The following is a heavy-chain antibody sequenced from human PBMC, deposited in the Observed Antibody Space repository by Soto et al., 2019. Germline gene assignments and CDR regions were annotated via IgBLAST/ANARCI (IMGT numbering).Heavy chain of an antibody. CDR1: GYTFTAYA. J-gene: IGHJ4*02. V-gene: IGHV1-3*01. CDR2: INVGTGDT. Sequence: VASVKVSCKASGYTFTAYAMDWVRQTPGQRLEWVGWINVGTGDTEYSQQFQGRVNITRDTSARTLYMELSSLRSEDTAVYYCARDVDTSMSAPLDYWGQGSLVTVSS. D-gene: IGHD5-18*01. CDR3: ARDVDTSMSAPLDY.